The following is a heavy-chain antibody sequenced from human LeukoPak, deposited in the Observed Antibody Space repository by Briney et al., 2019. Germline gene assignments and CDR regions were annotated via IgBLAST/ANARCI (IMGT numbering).Heavy chain of an antibody. J-gene: IGHJ6*03. CDR3: ARIAAAGTRGNYYYYMDV. Sequence: SETLSLTCTVSGDSMSDYFWTWIRQPPGKGLEWIGYAADSGSTNYNPSLKSRVTISVDTSKNQFSLKLSSVTAADTAVYYCARIAAAGTRGNYYYYMDVWGKGTTVTISS. CDR1: GDSMSDYF. D-gene: IGHD6-13*01. V-gene: IGHV4-4*08. CDR2: AADSGST.